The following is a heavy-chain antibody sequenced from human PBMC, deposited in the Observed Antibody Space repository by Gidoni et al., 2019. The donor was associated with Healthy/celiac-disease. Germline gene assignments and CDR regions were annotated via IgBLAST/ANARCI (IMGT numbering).Heavy chain of an antibody. CDR3: ARTKMAAAAGTKRGYFDY. CDR1: GFTFSSYG. Sequence: QVQLVESGGGVAQPGRSLRLSCAASGFTFSSYGMHWVRQAPGKGLEWVAVIWYDGSNKYYADSVKGRFTISRDNSKNTLYLQMNSLRAEDTAVYYCARTKMAAAAGTKRGYFDYWGQGTLVTVSS. V-gene: IGHV3-33*01. D-gene: IGHD6-13*01. CDR2: IWYDGSNK. J-gene: IGHJ4*02.